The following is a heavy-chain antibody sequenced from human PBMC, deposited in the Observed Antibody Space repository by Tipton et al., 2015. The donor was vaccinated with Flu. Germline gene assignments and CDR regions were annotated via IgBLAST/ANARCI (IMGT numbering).Heavy chain of an antibody. CDR2: INHSGST. Sequence: TLSLTCAVYGGSFSGYYWSWIRQPPGKGLEWIGEINHSGSTNYNPSLKSRVTISVDTSKNQFSLKLSSVTAADTAVYYCARGHPLRYFADYWGQGTLVTVYS. CDR1: GGSFSGYY. CDR3: ARGHPLRYFADY. J-gene: IGHJ4*02. D-gene: IGHD3-9*01. V-gene: IGHV4-34*01.